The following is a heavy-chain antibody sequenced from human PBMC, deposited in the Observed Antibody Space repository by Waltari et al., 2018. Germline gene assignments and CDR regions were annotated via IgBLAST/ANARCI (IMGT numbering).Heavy chain of an antibody. CDR1: GYTFTSYG. V-gene: IGHV1-69*06. CDR3: AILHLGELSSDRGDDY. D-gene: IGHD3-16*02. J-gene: IGHJ4*02. Sequence: QVQLVQSGAEVKKPGASVKVSCKASGYTFTSYGISWVRQAPVQGIEWMGRIIPIFGTANYAQKFQGRVTITADKSTSTAYMELSSLRSEDTAVYYCAILHLGELSSDRGDDYWGQGTLVTVSS. CDR2: IIPIFGTA.